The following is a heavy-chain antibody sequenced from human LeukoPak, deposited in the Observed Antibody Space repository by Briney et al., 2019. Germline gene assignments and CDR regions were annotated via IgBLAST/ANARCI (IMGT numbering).Heavy chain of an antibody. J-gene: IGHJ4*02. CDR1: GFTFSSYA. V-gene: IGHV3-23*01. D-gene: IGHD2-15*01. CDR2: ISGSGGST. CDR3: ARDRRLYCSRGGCYSSFDY. Sequence: GGSLRLSCAASGFTFSSYAMSWVRQAPGKGLEWVSAISGSGGSTYYADSVKGRFTISRDNSKNTLYLQMNSLRAEDTAVYNCARDRRLYCSRGGCYSSFDYWGQGTLVTVSS.